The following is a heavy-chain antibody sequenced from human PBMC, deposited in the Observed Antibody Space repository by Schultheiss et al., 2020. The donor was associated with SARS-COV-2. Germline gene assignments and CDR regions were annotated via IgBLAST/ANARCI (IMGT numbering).Heavy chain of an antibody. Sequence: SETLSLTCTVSGGSISSSSYYWGWIRQPPGKGLEWIGSIYYSGSTYYNPSLKSRVTISVDTSKNQFSLKLSSVTAADTAVYYCARVVNDYSNYHLGPWGQGTLVTVSS. CDR2: IYYSGST. CDR3: ARVVNDYSNYHLGP. J-gene: IGHJ5*02. CDR1: GGSISSSSYY. D-gene: IGHD4-11*01. V-gene: IGHV4-39*01.